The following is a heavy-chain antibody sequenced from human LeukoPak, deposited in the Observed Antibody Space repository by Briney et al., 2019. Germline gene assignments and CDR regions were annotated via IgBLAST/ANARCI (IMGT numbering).Heavy chain of an antibody. CDR3: ARARPSYGSVPNYYYYMDV. D-gene: IGHD3-10*01. CDR2: IYPGDSDT. J-gene: IGHJ6*03. Sequence: GESLKISRKGSGYSFTSYWIGWVRQMPGKGLEWMGIIYPGDSDTRYSPSFQGQVTISADKSINTAYLQWSSLKASDTAMYYCARARPSYGSVPNYYYYMDVWGKGTTVTISS. CDR1: GYSFTSYW. V-gene: IGHV5-51*01.